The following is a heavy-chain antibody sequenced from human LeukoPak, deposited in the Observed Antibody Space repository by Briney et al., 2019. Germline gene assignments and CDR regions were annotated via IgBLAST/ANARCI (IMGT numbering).Heavy chain of an antibody. D-gene: IGHD2-15*01. Sequence: SETLSLTCSVSGDSISNYYWSWIRQPAGKGLEWIGRIYASGTTIYNHSLKSRVTMSVDTSKNHFSLNLSYVTAADTGMYYCARRMGDWGQGTLVTVSS. V-gene: IGHV4-4*07. CDR3: ARRMGD. CDR2: IYASGTT. CDR1: GDSISNYY. J-gene: IGHJ4*02.